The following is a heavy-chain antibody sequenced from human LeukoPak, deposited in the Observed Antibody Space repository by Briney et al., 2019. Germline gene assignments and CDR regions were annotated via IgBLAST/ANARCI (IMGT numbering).Heavy chain of an antibody. J-gene: IGHJ6*04. CDR1: GGTFSSYA. D-gene: IGHD6-6*01. V-gene: IGHV1-69*05. CDR2: IIPIFGTA. CDR3: ARGGSSDPLGMDV. Sequence: GASVKVSCKASGGTFSSYAISWVRQAPGHGLEWMGGIIPIFGTANYAQKFQGRVTITTDESTSTAYMELSSLRSEDTAVYYCARGGSSDPLGMDVWGKGTTVTVSS.